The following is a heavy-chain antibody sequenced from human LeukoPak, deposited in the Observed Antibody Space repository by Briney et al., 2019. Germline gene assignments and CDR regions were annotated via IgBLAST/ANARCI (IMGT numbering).Heavy chain of an antibody. V-gene: IGHV3-30-3*01. Sequence: GGSLRLSCAASRFTFSYYPMHWVRQAPGKGLEWVAVISYDGSNQYYADSVKGRFTISRDNSKNTLSLQMNSLRAEDTAVYYCARDRSSSWYYFDFDYWGQGTLVTVSS. D-gene: IGHD6-13*01. CDR3: ARDRSSSWYYFDFDY. J-gene: IGHJ4*02. CDR1: RFTFSYYP. CDR2: ISYDGSNQ.